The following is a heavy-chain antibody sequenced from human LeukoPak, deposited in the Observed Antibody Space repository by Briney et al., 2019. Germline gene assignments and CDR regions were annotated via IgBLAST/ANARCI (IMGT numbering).Heavy chain of an antibody. Sequence: GGSLRLSCAASGFTFSGYNMNWVRQAPGKGLECVSSLSGSGTYTYYADSVKGRFTISRDNAKNSLYLQMNSLRDEDTAVYYCARSWGLTITSCHDYWGQGTLVTVSS. CDR2: LSGSGTYT. CDR3: ARSWGLTITSCHDY. CDR1: GFTFSGYN. J-gene: IGHJ4*02. V-gene: IGHV3-21*01. D-gene: IGHD2-2*01.